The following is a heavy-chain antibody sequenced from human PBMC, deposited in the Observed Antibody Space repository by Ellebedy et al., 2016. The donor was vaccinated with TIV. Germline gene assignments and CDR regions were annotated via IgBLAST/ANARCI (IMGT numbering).Heavy chain of an antibody. CDR1: GFTVSSSY. CDR2: IFNGGAA. D-gene: IGHD3-3*01. V-gene: IGHV3-66*01. Sequence: GESLKISCAASGFTVSSSYMSWVRQAPGGGLEWVSVIFNGGAAYYADSVRGRFTISRDTSQNTIYLQMNSLRADDTAVYRCATETFNDVDLDLWRLFDIWGQGTVVTVSP. J-gene: IGHJ3*02. CDR3: ATETFNDVDLDLWRLFDI.